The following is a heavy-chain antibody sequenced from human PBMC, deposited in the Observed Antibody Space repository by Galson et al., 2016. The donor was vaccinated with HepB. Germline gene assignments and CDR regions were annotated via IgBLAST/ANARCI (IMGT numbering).Heavy chain of an antibody. CDR2: IRGDGIVR. D-gene: IGHD3-10*01. Sequence: SLRLSCAASGFTFNAHWMNWVRQAPGKGLEWVANIRGDGIVRYYAESVRGRFTISRDSAKNSLYLQMNGLRVDETAVYYCSREMTGSYFDWGQGTLVTVSS. J-gene: IGHJ4*02. CDR3: SREMTGSYFD. CDR1: GFTFNAHW. V-gene: IGHV3-7*01.